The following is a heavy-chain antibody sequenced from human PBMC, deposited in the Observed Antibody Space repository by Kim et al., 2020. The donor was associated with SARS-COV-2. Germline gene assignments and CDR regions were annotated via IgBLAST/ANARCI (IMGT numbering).Heavy chain of an antibody. D-gene: IGHD3-10*01. CDR3: ARERPRITWILVGIRDVYGAFDI. Sequence: GGSLRLSCAASGFTFDDYAMHWVRQAPGKGLEWVAVITCDGGNIDYADSVNGRFTISRDNAKNSLYLQMNSLRAEDTALYYCARERPRITWILVGIRDVYGAFDIWGQGTMVTVSS. V-gene: IGHV3-9*01. J-gene: IGHJ3*02. CDR1: GFTFDDYA. CDR2: ITCDGGNI.